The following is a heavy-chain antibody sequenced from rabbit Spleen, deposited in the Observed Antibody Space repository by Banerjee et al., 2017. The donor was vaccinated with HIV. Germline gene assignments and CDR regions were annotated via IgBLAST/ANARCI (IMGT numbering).Heavy chain of an antibody. V-gene: IGHV1S40*01. D-gene: IGHD4-2*01. J-gene: IGHJ6*01. CDR3: ARDAGDSFSSYGMGL. Sequence: QSLEESGGGLVQPEGSLALTCKASGFSFSSSDYICWVRQAPGKGLEWISCIVGSSSGFTYSAAWAKGRFTITKTSSTTVALQITSRTVADTAAYFCARDAGDSFSSYGMGLWGQGTLVTVS. CDR2: IVGSSSGFT. CDR1: GFSFSSSDY.